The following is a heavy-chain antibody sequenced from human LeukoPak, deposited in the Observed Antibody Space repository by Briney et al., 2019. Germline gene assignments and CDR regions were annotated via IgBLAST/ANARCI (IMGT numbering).Heavy chain of an antibody. J-gene: IGHJ4*02. CDR3: ARGRDTAMVFDY. V-gene: IGHV1-69*06. CDR1: GGTFTSYA. D-gene: IGHD5-18*01. CDR2: IIPIFGTA. Sequence: ASVKVSCKASGGTFTSYAISWVGQAPGQGREGMGGIIPIFGTANYAQKFQGRVTITADKSTSTAYMELSSLRSEDTAVYYCARGRDTAMVFDYRGQGTLVTVSS.